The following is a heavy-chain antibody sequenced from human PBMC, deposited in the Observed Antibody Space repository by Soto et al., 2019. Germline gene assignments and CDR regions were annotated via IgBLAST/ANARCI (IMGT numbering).Heavy chain of an antibody. CDR2: ISAYNGNT. CDR1: GYMFVTYG. Sequence: ASVKVSCKASGYMFVTYGINWVRQAPGQGLEWMGWISAYNGNTKYAQNLQGRVTMTTDASTSTAYMEMRSLRSDDTAVYYCARDLDGSGSYYTDYWGPGTLGTLSS. V-gene: IGHV1-18*01. CDR3: ARDLDGSGSYYTDY. J-gene: IGHJ4*02. D-gene: IGHD3-10*01.